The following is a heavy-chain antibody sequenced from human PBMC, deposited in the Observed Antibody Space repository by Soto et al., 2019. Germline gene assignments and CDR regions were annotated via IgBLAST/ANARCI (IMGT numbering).Heavy chain of an antibody. Sequence: GGSLRLSCAASGFTFSTYAMHWVRQAPGKGLEWVAIISYDGSNKYYADSVKGRFTISRDNSKNTLYLQMNSLRAEDTAVYYCAREGGRNTVMVLDYWGQGTLVTVSS. D-gene: IGHD5-18*01. CDR1: GFTFSTYA. CDR3: AREGGRNTVMVLDY. CDR2: ISYDGSNK. V-gene: IGHV3-30-3*01. J-gene: IGHJ4*02.